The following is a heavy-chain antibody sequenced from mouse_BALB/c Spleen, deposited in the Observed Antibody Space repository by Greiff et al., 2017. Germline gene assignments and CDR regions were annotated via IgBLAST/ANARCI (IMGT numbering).Heavy chain of an antibody. CDR2: IWSDGST. CDR1: GFSLTSYG. J-gene: IGHJ4*01. D-gene: IGHD1-1*01. V-gene: IGHV2-6-2*01. CDR3: ARHNYGSPSYAMDY. Sequence: QVQLQQSGPDLVAPSQSLSITCTVSGFSLTSYGVHWVRQPPGKGLEWLVVIWSDGSTTYNSALKSRLSISKDNSKSQVFLKMNSLQTDDTAMYYCARHNYGSPSYAMDYWGQGTSVTVSS.